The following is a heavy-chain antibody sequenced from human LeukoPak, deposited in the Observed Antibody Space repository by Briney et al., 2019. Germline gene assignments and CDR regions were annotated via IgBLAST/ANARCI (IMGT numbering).Heavy chain of an antibody. V-gene: IGHV3-49*03. D-gene: IGHD4-17*01. Sequence: GGSLRLSCTASGFTFGDYAMSWFRQVPGKGLEWVGFIRSKAYGGTTEYAASVKGRFTISRDDSKSIAYPQMNSLKTEDTAVYYCTRDPGDYYYYYGMDVWGQGTTVTVSS. CDR2: IRSKAYGGTT. CDR1: GFTFGDYA. J-gene: IGHJ6*02. CDR3: TRDPGDYYYYYGMDV.